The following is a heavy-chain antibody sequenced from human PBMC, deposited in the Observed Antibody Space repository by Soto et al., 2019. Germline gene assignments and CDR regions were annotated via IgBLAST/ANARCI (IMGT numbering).Heavy chain of an antibody. J-gene: IGHJ3*02. D-gene: IGHD7-27*01. CDR2: IKSKTDGETT. CDR3: STDRERSGDRDAFDI. Sequence: GGSLRLSCAASGFTFSNAWMSWVRQAPGKGLEWVGRIKSKTDGETTDYAAPVKGRFAISRDDSKNTLYLQMNSLKTEDTAVYYCSTDRERSGDRDAFDIWGQGTMVTVSS. V-gene: IGHV3-15*01. CDR1: GFTFSNAW.